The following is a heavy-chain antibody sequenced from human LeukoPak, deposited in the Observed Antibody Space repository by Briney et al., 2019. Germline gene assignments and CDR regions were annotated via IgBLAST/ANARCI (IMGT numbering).Heavy chain of an antibody. CDR3: ARSYSGYDWPATFDY. V-gene: IGHV3-11*06. J-gene: IGHJ4*02. D-gene: IGHD5-12*01. CDR2: ISSSSIYT. CDR1: GFTFSDYY. Sequence: GGSLRLSCAASGFTFSDYYMSWIRQAPGKGLEWVSYISSSSIYTNYADSVKGRFTISRDNAKNSLYLQMNSLRAEDTAVYYCARSYSGYDWPATFDYWGQGTLVTVSS.